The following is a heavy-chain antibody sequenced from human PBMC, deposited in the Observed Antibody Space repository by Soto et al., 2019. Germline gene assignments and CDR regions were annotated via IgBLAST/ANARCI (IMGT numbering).Heavy chain of an antibody. CDR1: GFTFSSYS. V-gene: IGHV3-48*01. J-gene: IGHJ6*02. CDR2: ISSSSSTI. D-gene: IGHD3-22*01. CDR3: ARDHGSKYYYDSSGSHSGMDV. Sequence: PGGSLRLSCAASGFTFSSYSMNWVRQAPGKGLEWVSYISSSSSTIYYADSVKGRFTISRDNAKNSLYLQMNSLRAEDTAVYYCARDHGSKYYYDSSGSHSGMDVWGQGTTVTVSS.